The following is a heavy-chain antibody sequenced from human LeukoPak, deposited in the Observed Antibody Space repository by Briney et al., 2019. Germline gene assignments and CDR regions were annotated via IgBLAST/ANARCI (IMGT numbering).Heavy chain of an antibody. Sequence: SVKVSCKASGGTFSSYTISWVRQDPGQGLEWMGRIIPILGIANYAQKFQGRVTITADKSTSTAYMELSSLRSEDTAVYYCARTRDYGNWYFDLWGRGTLVTVSS. D-gene: IGHD4-17*01. J-gene: IGHJ2*01. V-gene: IGHV1-69*02. CDR2: IIPILGIA. CDR3: ARTRDYGNWYFDL. CDR1: GGTFSSYT.